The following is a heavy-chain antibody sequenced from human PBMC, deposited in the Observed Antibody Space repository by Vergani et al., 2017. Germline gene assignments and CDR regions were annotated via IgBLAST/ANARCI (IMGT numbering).Heavy chain of an antibody. CDR3: AREPPLTGFFDY. Sequence: QVQLVQSGAEVGNPGASVKISCRASGYTFTAYYIHWVRQAPEQGLEWVEVIRPAGFSTCNAQKFQGRVTITRDTSTSTVYVEVTSLRSDDTAVYYCAREPPLTGFFDYWGQGTLVTVSS. J-gene: IGHJ4*02. CDR1: GYTFTAYY. CDR2: IRPAGFST. D-gene: IGHD3-9*01. V-gene: IGHV1-46*03.